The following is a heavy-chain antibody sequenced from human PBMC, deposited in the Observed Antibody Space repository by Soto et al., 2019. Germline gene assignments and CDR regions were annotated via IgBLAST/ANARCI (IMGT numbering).Heavy chain of an antibody. D-gene: IGHD2-2*01. CDR1: GGSGFSSSSL. Sequence: ASETLSLTCTVTGGSGFSSSSLWVWVRQSPGKGLEWLGQIFYTGTTYYNPSLGSRITMSVDSSNSLFSLRLSSVTAADTALYYCARLGGLTEFTGPRYQLAKWGRGILVTVSS. CDR2: IFYTGTT. CDR3: ARLGGLTEFTGPRYQLAK. J-gene: IGHJ4*02. V-gene: IGHV4-39*02.